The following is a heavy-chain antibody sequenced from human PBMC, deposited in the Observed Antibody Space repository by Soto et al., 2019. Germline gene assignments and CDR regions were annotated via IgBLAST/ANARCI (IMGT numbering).Heavy chain of an antibody. D-gene: IGHD3-22*01. V-gene: IGHV3-48*03. J-gene: IGHJ4*01. Sequence: TLSCAASGFTFSSYEMNWVRQAPGKGLEWVSYISSSGSTIYYADSVKGRFTISRDNAKNSLYLQMNSLRAEDTAVYYCASDYYDSSGYQAPLRYWGHGTLVTSSS. CDR3: ASDYYDSSGYQAPLRY. CDR2: ISSSGSTI. CDR1: GFTFSSYE.